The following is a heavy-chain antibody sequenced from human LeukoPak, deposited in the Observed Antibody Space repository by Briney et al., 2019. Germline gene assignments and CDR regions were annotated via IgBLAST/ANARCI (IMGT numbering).Heavy chain of an antibody. CDR2: IYYSGST. CDR3: ARDHAYCGGDCYSGDPVQYYGMDV. J-gene: IGHJ6*02. Sequence: SQTLSLTCTVSGGSISSGDYYWSWIRQPPGKGLEWIGYIYYSGSTYYNPSLKSRVTISVDTSKNQFSLKLSSVTAADTAVYYCARDHAYCGGDCYSGDPVQYYGMDVWGQGTTVTVSS. V-gene: IGHV4-30-4*01. D-gene: IGHD2-21*02. CDR1: GGSISSGDYY.